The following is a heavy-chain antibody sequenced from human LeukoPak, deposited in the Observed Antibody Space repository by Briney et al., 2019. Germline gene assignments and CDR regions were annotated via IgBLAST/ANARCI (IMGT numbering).Heavy chain of an antibody. J-gene: IGHJ5*02. CDR2: ISSSSSYI. D-gene: IGHD3-3*01. Sequence: GGSLRLSCAASGFTFSSYSMNWVRQAPGKGLEWVSSISSSSSYIYYADSVKGRFTISRDNAKNSLNLQMNSLRAEDTAVYYCARVLLRSMNWFDPWGQGTLVTVSS. V-gene: IGHV3-21*01. CDR3: ARVLLRSMNWFDP. CDR1: GFTFSSYS.